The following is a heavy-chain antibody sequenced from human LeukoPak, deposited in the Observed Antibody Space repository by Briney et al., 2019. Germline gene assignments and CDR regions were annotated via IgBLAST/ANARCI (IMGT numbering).Heavy chain of an antibody. V-gene: IGHV1-2*02. CDR1: GGTFSSYA. CDR3: ARSLGPTRYYFDY. CDR2: INPKSGGT. J-gene: IGHJ4*02. D-gene: IGHD2-15*01. Sequence: ASVKVSCKASGGTFSSYAISWVRQAPGQGLEWMGWINPKSGGTNYAQKFQGRVTMTRDMSISTAYMELSRLRSDDTAVYYCARSLGPTRYYFDYWGQGTLVTVSS.